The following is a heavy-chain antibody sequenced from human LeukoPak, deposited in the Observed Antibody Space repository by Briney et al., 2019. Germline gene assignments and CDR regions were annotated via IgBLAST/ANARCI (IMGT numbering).Heavy chain of an antibody. CDR2: ISSSSSTI. V-gene: IGHV3-48*04. J-gene: IGHJ4*02. CDR1: GFTFSSYG. CDR3: ARDLGGYGDYGTNFDY. D-gene: IGHD4-17*01. Sequence: GGSLRLSCAASGFTFSSYGMSWVRQAPGKGLEWVSYISSSSSTIYYADSVKGRFTISRHNAKRSLYLQMNSLRAEDTAVYYCARDLGGYGDYGTNFDYWGQGTLVTVSS.